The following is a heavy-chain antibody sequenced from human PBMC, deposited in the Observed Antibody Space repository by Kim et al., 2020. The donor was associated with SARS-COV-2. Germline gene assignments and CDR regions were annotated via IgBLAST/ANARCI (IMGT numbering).Heavy chain of an antibody. CDR3: ARANPQLGTDY. Sequence: NYQNSMKGRFTISREHSKNTLYLQMNSMRAEDTAVYYCARANPQLGTDYWGQGTLVTVSS. D-gene: IGHD6-13*01. V-gene: IGHV3-53*01. J-gene: IGHJ4*02.